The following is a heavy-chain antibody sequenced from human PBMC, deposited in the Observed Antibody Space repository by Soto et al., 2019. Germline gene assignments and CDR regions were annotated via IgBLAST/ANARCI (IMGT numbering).Heavy chain of an antibody. CDR2: ISWNSGSI. Sequence: EVQLVESGGGLVQPGRSLRLSCAASGFTFDDYAMHWVRQAPGKGLEWVSGISWNSGSIGYADSVKGRFTISRDNAKNSLYLQMNSLRAEDTALYYCAKDPYYDILTGGGRYFDYWGQGTLVTVSS. CDR3: AKDPYYDILTGGGRYFDY. J-gene: IGHJ4*02. CDR1: GFTFDDYA. V-gene: IGHV3-9*01. D-gene: IGHD3-9*01.